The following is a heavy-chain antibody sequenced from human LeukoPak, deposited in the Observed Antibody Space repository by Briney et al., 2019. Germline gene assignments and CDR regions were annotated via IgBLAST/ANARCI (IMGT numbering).Heavy chain of an antibody. CDR2: ISTDGVNK. V-gene: IGHV3-30*18. Sequence: GRSLRLSCAASGFTFTSYGMHWVRQAPGKVLEWVAVISTDGVNKYSADSVKGRFTISRDNSKNTLYLQMNSLRAEDTAVYYCAKGQNYYDGSGYYSTDYWGQGTPVTVSS. J-gene: IGHJ4*02. CDR3: AKGQNYYDGSGYYSTDY. CDR1: GFTFTSYG. D-gene: IGHD3-22*01.